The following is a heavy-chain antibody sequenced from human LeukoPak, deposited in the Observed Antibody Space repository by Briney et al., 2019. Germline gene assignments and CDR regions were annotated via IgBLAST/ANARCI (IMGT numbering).Heavy chain of an antibody. CDR3: ARGAFYGSGLLYRSRDYHYYMDV. J-gene: IGHJ6*03. D-gene: IGHD3-10*01. Sequence: SETLSLTCTVSVGSIGGRSYYWGWIRQPPGKGLEWIGNIYYNGNTDYNPSLKSRVTISVDTSKNQFSLKLSSVTPEDTAIYYCARGAFYGSGLLYRSRDYHYYMDVWGKGTTVTVSS. V-gene: IGHV4-39*07. CDR2: IYYNGNT. CDR1: VGSIGGRSYY.